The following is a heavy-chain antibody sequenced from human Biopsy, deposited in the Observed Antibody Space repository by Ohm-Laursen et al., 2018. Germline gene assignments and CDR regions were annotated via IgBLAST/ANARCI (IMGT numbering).Heavy chain of an antibody. Sequence: SVTASCKAPGGTFSNYGVNWVRQAPGQGLEWLGGNIPILGTGKYAQKFHDRVTVAADTSTSTATMELRSLRSDDTAVYYCATKLTGYFHHWGQGTLVIVSS. CDR1: GGTFSNYG. D-gene: IGHD3-9*01. CDR2: NIPILGTG. V-gene: IGHV1-69*06. CDR3: ATKLTGYFHH. J-gene: IGHJ1*01.